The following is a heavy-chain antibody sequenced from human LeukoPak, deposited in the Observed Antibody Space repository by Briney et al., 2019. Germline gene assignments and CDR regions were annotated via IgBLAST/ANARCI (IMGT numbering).Heavy chain of an antibody. CDR2: IYYSGST. CDR3: ARVARIAAATNYYGMDV. V-gene: IGHV4-31*03. J-gene: IGHJ6*02. CDR1: GGSISSGGYY. D-gene: IGHD6-13*01. Sequence: PSETLSLTCTVSGGSISSGGYYWSWLRQHPGKGLEWIGYIYYSGSTYYNPSLKSRVTISVDTSKNQFSLKLSSVTAADTAVYYCARVARIAAATNYYGMDVWGQGTTVTVSS.